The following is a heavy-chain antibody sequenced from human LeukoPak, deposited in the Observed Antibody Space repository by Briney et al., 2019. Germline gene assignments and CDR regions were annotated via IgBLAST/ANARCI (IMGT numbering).Heavy chain of an antibody. CDR3: ARHGLGSSWFGFDY. V-gene: IGHV5-51*01. Sequence: GESLKISCKGSGYTFATYWIGWVRQMPGKGLEWMGIIYPGDSDPRYSPSFQGQVTISADKSISTAYLQWSSLKASDSAMYYCARHGLGSSWFGFDYWGQGTLVTVSS. CDR2: IYPGDSDP. D-gene: IGHD6-13*01. J-gene: IGHJ4*02. CDR1: GYTFATYW.